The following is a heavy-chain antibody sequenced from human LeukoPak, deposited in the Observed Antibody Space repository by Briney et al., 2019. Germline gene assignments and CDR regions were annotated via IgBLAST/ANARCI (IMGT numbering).Heavy chain of an antibody. J-gene: IGHJ4*02. CDR2: ISYDGSNK. CDR3: ANSLGYCSGGSCLGFDY. V-gene: IGHV3-30*18. Sequence: GGSLRLSCAASGFTFSSYGMHWVRQAPGKGLEWVAVISYDGSNKYYADSVKGRFTISRDNSKNTLYLQMNSLRAEDTAVYYCANSLGYCSGGSCLGFDYWGQGTLVTVSS. D-gene: IGHD2-15*01. CDR1: GFTFSSYG.